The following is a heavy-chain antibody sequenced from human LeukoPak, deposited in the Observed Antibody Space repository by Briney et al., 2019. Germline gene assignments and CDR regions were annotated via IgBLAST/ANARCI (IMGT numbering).Heavy chain of an antibody. J-gene: IGHJ4*02. CDR3: ARPSGSYMDPFDY. D-gene: IGHD1-26*01. CDR1: GYSLTSYW. V-gene: IGHV5-51*01. CDR2: IYPGDSDT. Sequence: GESLQISCKGSGYSLTSYWIGWVRQMPGKGLEWMGIIYPGDSDTRYSPSFQGQVTISADKSISTAYLQWSSLKASDTAMYYCARPSGSYMDPFDYWGQGTLVTVSS.